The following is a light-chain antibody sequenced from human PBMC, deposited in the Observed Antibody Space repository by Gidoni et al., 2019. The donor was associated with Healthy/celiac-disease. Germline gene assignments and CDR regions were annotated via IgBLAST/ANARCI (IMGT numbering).Light chain of an antibody. CDR1: QDISNY. Sequence: DIQMTQSPSSLSASVGDRVTITCQARQDISNYLNWYQQKPGKAPKLLIYDASNLEKGVPSRFSGSGSGTDFTFTISSLQPEDIATYYCQQYDNLPLTFGGGTKVEIK. J-gene: IGKJ4*01. CDR2: DAS. CDR3: QQYDNLPLT. V-gene: IGKV1-33*01.